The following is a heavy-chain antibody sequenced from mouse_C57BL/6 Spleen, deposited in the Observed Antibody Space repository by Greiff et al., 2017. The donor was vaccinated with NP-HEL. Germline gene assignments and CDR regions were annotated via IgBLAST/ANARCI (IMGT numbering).Heavy chain of an antibody. V-gene: IGHV1-54*01. J-gene: IGHJ4*01. Sequence: VQLQQSGAELVRPGTSVKVSCKASGYAFTNYLIEWVKQRPGQGLEWIGVINPGSGGTNYNEKFKGKATLTADKSSSTAYMQLSSLTSEDYAVYFCARDGSTYAMDYWGQGTSVTVSS. CDR2: INPGSGGT. CDR3: ARDGSTYAMDY. CDR1: GYAFTNYL. D-gene: IGHD1-1*01.